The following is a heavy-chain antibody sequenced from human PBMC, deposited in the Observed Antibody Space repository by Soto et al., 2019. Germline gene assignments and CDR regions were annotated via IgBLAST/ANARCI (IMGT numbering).Heavy chain of an antibody. Sequence: GGSLRLSCAASGFTFRSYGMNWVRQAPGEGLEWVSYISSGGTTIYYADSVKGRFTISGDNAKNSLYLQMKSLRVEDTAVYYCATDNVMDTSIAPAFDIWGQGTMVTV. CDR1: GFTFRSYG. CDR3: ATDNVMDTSIAPAFDI. CDR2: ISSGGTTI. D-gene: IGHD5-18*01. V-gene: IGHV3-48*03. J-gene: IGHJ3*02.